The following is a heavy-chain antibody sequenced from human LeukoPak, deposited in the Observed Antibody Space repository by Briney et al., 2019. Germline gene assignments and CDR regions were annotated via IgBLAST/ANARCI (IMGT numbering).Heavy chain of an antibody. D-gene: IGHD2-2*03. CDR3: ARAWIMGDFDI. V-gene: IGHV4-59*01. CDR1: NGSIGTFH. J-gene: IGHJ4*02. CDR2: VNSQADT. Sequence: SETLSLTCEVSNGSIGTFHWNWVRQPPGKELEWIGYVNSQADTKYNPSLKSRVSLSIDTSKNQFSLRLTSLTAADTAVYYCARAWIMGDFDIWGQGFLVTVSS.